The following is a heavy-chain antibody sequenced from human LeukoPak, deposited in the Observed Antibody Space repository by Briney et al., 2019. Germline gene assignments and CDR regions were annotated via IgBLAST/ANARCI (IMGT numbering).Heavy chain of an antibody. CDR3: AREGTAMVPFDY. V-gene: IGHV1-69*01. CDR2: IIPIFGTA. CDR1: GGTFSSYA. D-gene: IGHD5-18*01. Sequence: SVKVSCKASGGTFSSYAINWVRQAPGQGLEWMGGIIPIFGTANYAQKFQGRVTITADESTSTAYMELSSLRSEDTAVYYCAREGTAMVPFDYWGQGTLVTVSS. J-gene: IGHJ4*02.